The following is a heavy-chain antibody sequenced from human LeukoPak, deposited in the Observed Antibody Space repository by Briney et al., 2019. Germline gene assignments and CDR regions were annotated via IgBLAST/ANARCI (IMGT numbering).Heavy chain of an antibody. D-gene: IGHD2-8*01. CDR1: GFTFSNYA. CDR2: ISDSGGGT. CDR3: AKDPGYARGWHFDH. Sequence: GGSLRLSCAASGFTFSNYAMNWVRQAPGRGLEWVSAISDSGGGTYYADSVKGRFTISRDNSKTTLNLQMNSLRAEDTAVYYCAKDPGYARGWHFDHWGQGILVTVSS. V-gene: IGHV3-23*01. J-gene: IGHJ4*02.